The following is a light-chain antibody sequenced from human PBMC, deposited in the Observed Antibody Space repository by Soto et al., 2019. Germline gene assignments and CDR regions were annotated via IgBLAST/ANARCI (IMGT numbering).Light chain of an antibody. CDR2: AGS. V-gene: IGLV2-23*01. CDR1: SSDVGNYNL. J-gene: IGLJ1*01. Sequence: QSALTQPASVSGSPGQSITISCTGTSSDVGNYNLVSWYQQHPGKAPKVMIYAGSNRPSGVSHRFSGFKSGNTASLTISGLQAEDAADYHCCSYAGSNTYVFGTGTKVTVL. CDR3: CSYAGSNTYV.